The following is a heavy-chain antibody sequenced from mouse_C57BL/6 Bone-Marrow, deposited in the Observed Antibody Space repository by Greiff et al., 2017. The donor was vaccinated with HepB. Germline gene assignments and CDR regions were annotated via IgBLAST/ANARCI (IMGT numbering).Heavy chain of an antibody. CDR2: IRLKSDNYAT. D-gene: IGHD2-5*01. J-gene: IGHJ1*03. V-gene: IGHV6-3*01. CDR1: GFTFSNYW. Sequence: EVTVEESGGGLVQPGGSMKLSCVASGFTFSNYWMNWVRQSPEKGLEWVAQIRLKSDNYATHYAESVKGRFTISRDDSKSSVYLQMNNLRAEDTGIYYCTEDSNYVHWYFDVWGTGTTVTGSS. CDR3: TEDSNYVHWYFDV.